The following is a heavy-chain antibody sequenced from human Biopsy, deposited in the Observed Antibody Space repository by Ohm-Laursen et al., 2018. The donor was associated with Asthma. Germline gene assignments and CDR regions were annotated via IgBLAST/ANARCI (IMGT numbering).Heavy chain of an antibody. CDR3: AGITNDRIAAAGRCYYYGMDV. CDR1: GGSFSGYY. Sequence: SVTLSLTCAVYGGSFSGYYWSWIRQPPGKGLESIGEINHRGSTNYNPSLKSGVTISVDTSKTQFSLKLTSVTAADTAVYYCAGITNDRIAAAGRCYYYGMDVWGQGTTVTVSS. V-gene: IGHV4-34*01. D-gene: IGHD6-13*01. J-gene: IGHJ6*02. CDR2: INHRGST.